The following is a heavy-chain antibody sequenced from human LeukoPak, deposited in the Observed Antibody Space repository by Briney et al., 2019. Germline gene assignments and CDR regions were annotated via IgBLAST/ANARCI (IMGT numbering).Heavy chain of an antibody. CDR1: GYSISSGYY. J-gene: IGHJ4*02. CDR2: IYHSGST. D-gene: IGHD2-21*01. V-gene: IGHV4-38-2*01. CDR3: ARHLKYCGGDCYLW. Sequence: SETLSLTRAVSGYSISSGYYWGWIRQPPGKGLEWIGSIYHSGSTYYNPSLKSRVTISVDTSKNQFSLKLSSVTAADTAVYYCARHLKYCGGDCYLWWGQGTLVTVSS.